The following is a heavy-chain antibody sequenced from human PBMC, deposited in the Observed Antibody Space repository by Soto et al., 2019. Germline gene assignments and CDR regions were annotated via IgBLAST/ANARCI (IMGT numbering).Heavy chain of an antibody. V-gene: IGHV1-2*04. CDR2: INPNSGGT. D-gene: IGHD6-13*01. CDR3: ARGVGIAAADPPPAVYYYYMDV. J-gene: IGHJ6*03. Sequence: QVQLVQSGAEVKKPGASVKVSCKASGYTFTGYYMHWVRQAPGQGLEWMGWINPNSGGTNYAQTFQGWVTRTTDTSISTAYMELSRLRSDDTAVYYCARGVGIAAADPPPAVYYYYMDVWGKGTTVTVSS. CDR1: GYTFTGYY.